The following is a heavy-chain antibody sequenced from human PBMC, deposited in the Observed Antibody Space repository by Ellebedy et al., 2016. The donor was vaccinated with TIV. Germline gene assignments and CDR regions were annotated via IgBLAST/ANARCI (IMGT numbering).Heavy chain of an antibody. D-gene: IGHD3-9*01. V-gene: IGHV3-72*01. J-gene: IGHJ4*02. CDR1: GFSLSDYY. CDR2: SSNRDNRYTT. CDR3: ARTSGPFRYFDWSN. Sequence: PGGSLRLSCAASGFSLSDYYLDWVRQAPGKGLEWIGRSSNRDNRYTTKYAASVIGRFSISRDDSKNSLYLQMNSLQAEDTGVYYCARTSGPFRYFDWSNWGQGTLVTVSS.